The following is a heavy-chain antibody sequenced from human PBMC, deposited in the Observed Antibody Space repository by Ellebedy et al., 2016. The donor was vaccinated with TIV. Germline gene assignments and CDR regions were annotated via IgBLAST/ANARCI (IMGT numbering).Heavy chain of an antibody. Sequence: AASVKVSCKASGGTFSSYAISWVRQAPGQGLEWMGGIIPIFGTANYAQKFQGRVTMTRDTSTSTVYMELSSLRSEDTAVYYCARDSKFDEVSAPSNYWGQGTLVTVSS. CDR3: ARDSKFDEVSAPSNY. CDR1: GGTFSSYA. D-gene: IGHD3-9*01. CDR2: IIPIFGTA. J-gene: IGHJ4*02. V-gene: IGHV1-69*05.